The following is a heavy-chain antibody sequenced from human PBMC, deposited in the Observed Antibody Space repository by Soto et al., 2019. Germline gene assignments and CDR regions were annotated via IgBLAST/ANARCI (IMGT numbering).Heavy chain of an antibody. CDR1: GGSISSGGYY. Sequence: SETLSLTCTVSGGSISSGGYYWSWIRQHPGKGLEWMGYIYYSGSTYYNQSLKSRVTISVDTSKNQFSLKLSSVTAADTAVYYCARAIVVDDFYFDCWGQGTLVTVSS. J-gene: IGHJ4*02. CDR3: ARAIVVDDFYFDC. CDR2: IYYSGST. D-gene: IGHD2-2*01. V-gene: IGHV4-31*03.